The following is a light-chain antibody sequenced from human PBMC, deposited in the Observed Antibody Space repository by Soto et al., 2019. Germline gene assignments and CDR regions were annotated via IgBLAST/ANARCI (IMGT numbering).Light chain of an antibody. CDR1: QSISSF. CDR2: AAS. Sequence: DIQMTQSPSSLSASVGDRDTITCRASQSISSFLNWYQQKPGKAPSLLIYAASTLHTGVPSRFSGSGSGTDFTLTISSLQPEDFATYYCQQSHSTPRTFAQGTKLEI. J-gene: IGKJ2*01. V-gene: IGKV1-39*01. CDR3: QQSHSTPRT.